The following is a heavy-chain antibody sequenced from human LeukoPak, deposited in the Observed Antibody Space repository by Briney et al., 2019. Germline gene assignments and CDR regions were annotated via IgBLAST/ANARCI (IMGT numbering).Heavy chain of an antibody. Sequence: PSETLSLTCTVSGGSISSYYWSWIRQPPGKGLEWIGYIYYSGSTNYNPSLKSRVTISVDTSKNQFSLKLSSVTAADTAVYYCARDRVHEELGTFDYWGQGTLVTVSS. CDR3: ARDRVHEELGTFDY. D-gene: IGHD7-27*01. V-gene: IGHV4-59*01. J-gene: IGHJ4*02. CDR2: IYYSGST. CDR1: GGSISSYY.